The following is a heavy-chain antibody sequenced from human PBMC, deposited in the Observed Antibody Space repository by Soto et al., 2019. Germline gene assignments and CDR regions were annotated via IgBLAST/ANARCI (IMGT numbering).Heavy chain of an antibody. Sequence: ASVKVSCKASGYTFTSYAMHWVRQAPGQRLEWMGWINAGNGNTKYSQKFQGRVTITRDTSASTAYMELSSLRSEDTAVYYCARDPPQWLPYEYFQHWGQGTLVTVSS. CDR1: GYTFTSYA. CDR2: INAGNGNT. CDR3: ARDPPQWLPYEYFQH. V-gene: IGHV1-3*01. D-gene: IGHD3-22*01. J-gene: IGHJ1*01.